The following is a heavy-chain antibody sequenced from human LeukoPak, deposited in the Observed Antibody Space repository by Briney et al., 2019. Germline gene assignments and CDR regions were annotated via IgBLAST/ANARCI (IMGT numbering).Heavy chain of an antibody. V-gene: IGHV1-2*04. J-gene: IGHJ4*02. D-gene: IGHD3-22*01. CDR2: INPNSGGT. CDR3: AGSAYDSSGYLRHFDY. Sequence: ASVKVSCKASGYTFTGYYMHWVRQAPGQGLEWMGWINPNSGGTNYAQKFQGWVTMTRDTSISTAYMELSRLRSDDTAVYYCAGSAYDSSGYLRHFDYWGQGTLVTVSS. CDR1: GYTFTGYY.